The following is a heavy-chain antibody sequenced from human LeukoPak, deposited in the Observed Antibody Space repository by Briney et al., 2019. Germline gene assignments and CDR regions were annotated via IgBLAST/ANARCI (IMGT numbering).Heavy chain of an antibody. CDR1: GFTFSSYG. CDR2: IWYDGSNK. CDR3: ARAPGAWGSYRSNFDY. D-gene: IGHD3-16*02. Sequence: GSLRLSCAASGFTFSSYGMHWVRQAPGKGLEWMAVIWYDGSNKYYADSVKGRFTISRDNSKNTLYLQMNSLRAEDTAVYYCARAPGAWGSYRSNFDYWGQGTLVTVSS. J-gene: IGHJ4*02. V-gene: IGHV3-33*01.